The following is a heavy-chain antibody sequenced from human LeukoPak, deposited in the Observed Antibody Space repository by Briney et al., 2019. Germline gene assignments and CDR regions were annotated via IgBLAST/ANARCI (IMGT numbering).Heavy chain of an antibody. CDR1: GFTFSSYG. J-gene: IGHJ4*02. CDR3: ARAFGCYAHFDY. V-gene: IGHV3-33*01. CDR2: IWYDGSNK. Sequence: PGRSLRLSCAASGFTFSSYGMHWVRQAPGKGLEWVAVIWYDGSNKYYADSVKGRFTISRDNSKNTLYLQMNSLRAEDTAVYYCARAFGCYAHFDYWGQGTLVTVSS. D-gene: IGHD2/OR15-2a*01.